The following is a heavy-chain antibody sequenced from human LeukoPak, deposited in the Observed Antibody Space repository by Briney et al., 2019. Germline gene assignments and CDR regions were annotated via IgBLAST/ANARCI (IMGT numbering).Heavy chain of an antibody. D-gene: IGHD5-18*01. J-gene: IGHJ5*02. Sequence: SETLSLTCTVSGGSISSSSYYWGWIRQPPGKGLEWIGSIYYSGSTYYNPSLKSRVTISVDRSKNEFSLKLISVTAADTAVYYCAKDGGHTAVDPWGQGTLVTVSS. CDR2: IYYSGST. CDR1: GGSISSSSYY. CDR3: AKDGGHTAVDP. V-gene: IGHV4-39*07.